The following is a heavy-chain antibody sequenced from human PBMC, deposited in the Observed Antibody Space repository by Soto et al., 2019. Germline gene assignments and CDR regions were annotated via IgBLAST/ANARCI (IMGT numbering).Heavy chain of an antibody. CDR3: ASWYYYDSSGYPRDRMFDY. CDR1: GGTFSSYA. CDR2: IIPIFGTA. D-gene: IGHD3-22*01. Sequence: SVKVSCKASGGTFSSYAISWVRQAPGQGLEWMGGIIPIFGTANYAQKFQGRVTITADESTSTAYMELSSLRSEDTAVYYCASWYYYDSSGYPRDRMFDYWGQGTLVTVSS. J-gene: IGHJ4*02. V-gene: IGHV1-69*13.